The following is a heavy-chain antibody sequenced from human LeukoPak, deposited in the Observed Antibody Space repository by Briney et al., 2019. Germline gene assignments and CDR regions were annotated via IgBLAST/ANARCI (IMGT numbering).Heavy chain of an antibody. Sequence: GGSLRLSCVASGFTFGGYAMSWVRQAPGKGLEWVSSISAGSEDSYYADSVKGRFTISRDNSKSTLYLQVNSLRADDTAVYYCARTIAQYSNAWLYYYYGLDVWGQGTTVTVSS. J-gene: IGHJ6*02. V-gene: IGHV3-23*01. D-gene: IGHD1-7*01. CDR1: GFTFGGYA. CDR2: ISAGSEDS. CDR3: ARTIAQYSNAWLYYYYGLDV.